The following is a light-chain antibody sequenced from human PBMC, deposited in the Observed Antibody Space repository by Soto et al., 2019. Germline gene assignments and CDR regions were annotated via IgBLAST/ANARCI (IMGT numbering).Light chain of an antibody. CDR1: QGIGNY. CDR3: QKYDHAPLT. Sequence: DIQMTQSPSSLSASVGDRVTITCRASQGIGNYLVWYQQRPGKVPKLLIYAASTLQSGVPSRFSGSGSGPDFTLTISSLQPEDVATYYCQKYDHAPLTFGGGTKVEIK. CDR2: AAS. J-gene: IGKJ4*01. V-gene: IGKV1-27*01.